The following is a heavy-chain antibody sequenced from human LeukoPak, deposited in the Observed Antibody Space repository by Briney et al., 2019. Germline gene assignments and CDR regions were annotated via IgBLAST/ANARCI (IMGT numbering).Heavy chain of an antibody. CDR1: GFTFTTYS. CDR2: ISSGSSAI. Sequence: GGSLRLSWEASGFTFTTYSMTWVRQAPGKGLEWVSIISSGSSAIFSADTLKGRFTISRDDAKNLLYLDMNRLRAEDTAVYYCARGHTAVTRHFDFWGQGTLVTVSS. J-gene: IGHJ4*02. V-gene: IGHV3-21*01. CDR3: ARGHTAVTRHFDF. D-gene: IGHD4-17*01.